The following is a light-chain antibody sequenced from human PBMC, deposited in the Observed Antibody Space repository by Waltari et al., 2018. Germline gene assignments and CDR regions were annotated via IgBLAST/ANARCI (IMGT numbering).Light chain of an antibody. CDR3: QSYDSSLSGSV. J-gene: IGLJ2*01. CDR2: GNN. V-gene: IGLV1-40*01. CDR1: SSSIGAGYD. Sequence: QSVLTQPPSVSGAPGQRVTISCTGSSSSIGAGYDVNWYQQLPGTAPKLLLYGNNNRPSGVPDRFSGSKSGTSASLAITGLQAEDEADYYCQSYDSSLSGSVFGGGTILTVL.